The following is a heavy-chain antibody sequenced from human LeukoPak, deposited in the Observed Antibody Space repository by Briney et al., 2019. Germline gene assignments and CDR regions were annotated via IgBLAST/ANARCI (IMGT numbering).Heavy chain of an antibody. CDR3: ARGRQEVSMIVVVMTAVSYYLDV. CDR1: GGSFSGYY. Sequence: PSETLSLTCAVYGGSFSGYYWTWIRQAPGKGLEWIGEINPSGRISYNPSLKSRLTISVDASKNQFSLNLRSLAAADTAVYYCARGRQEVSMIVVVMTAVSYYLDVWGKGTTVTVS. CDR2: INPSGRI. D-gene: IGHD3-22*01. J-gene: IGHJ6*03. V-gene: IGHV4-34*01.